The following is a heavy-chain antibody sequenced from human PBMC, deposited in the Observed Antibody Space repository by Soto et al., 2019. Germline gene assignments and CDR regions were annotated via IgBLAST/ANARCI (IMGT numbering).Heavy chain of an antibody. CDR2: ISYDGSNK. Sequence: QVQLVESGGGVVQPGRSLRLSCAASGFTFSSYAMHWVRQAPGKGLEWVAVISYDGSNKYYADSVKGRFTISRDNSKNTLYLQMNSLRAEDTAVYYCARDPAGRIAAAAVDYNYYGMDVWGQGTTVTVSS. CDR3: ARDPAGRIAAAAVDYNYYGMDV. D-gene: IGHD6-13*01. V-gene: IGHV3-30-3*01. J-gene: IGHJ6*02. CDR1: GFTFSSYA.